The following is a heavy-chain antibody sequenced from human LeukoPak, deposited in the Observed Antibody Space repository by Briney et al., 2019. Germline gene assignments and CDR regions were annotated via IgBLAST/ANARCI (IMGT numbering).Heavy chain of an antibody. V-gene: IGHV4-59*08. CDR3: ARGGYYYGSGSYYPIFDY. CDR1: GGSISSYY. CDR2: IYYSGST. D-gene: IGHD3-10*01. Sequence: SETLSLTCTVSGGSISSYYWSWIRQPPGKGLEWIGYIYYSGSTYYNPSLKSRVTISVDTSKNQFSLKLSSVTAADTAVYYCARGGYYYGSGSYYPIFDYWGQGTLVTVSS. J-gene: IGHJ4*02.